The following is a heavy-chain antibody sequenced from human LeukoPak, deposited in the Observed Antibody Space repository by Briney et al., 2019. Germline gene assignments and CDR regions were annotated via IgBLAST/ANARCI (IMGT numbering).Heavy chain of an antibody. V-gene: IGHV3-53*01. D-gene: IGHD1-26*01. J-gene: IGHJ4*02. CDR3: AKAGSIRFDY. CDR2: IYSGGNT. Sequence: GGSLRLSCTVSGFTVSSNSMSWVRQAPGKGLEWVSFIYSGGNTHYSDSVKGRFTISRDNSKNTLYLQMNSLRAEDTAIYYCAKAGSIRFDYWGQGTLVTVSS. CDR1: GFTVSSNS.